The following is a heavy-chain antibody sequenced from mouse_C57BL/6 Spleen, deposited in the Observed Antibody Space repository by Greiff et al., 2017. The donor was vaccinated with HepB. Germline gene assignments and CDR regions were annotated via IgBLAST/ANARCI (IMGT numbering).Heavy chain of an antibody. D-gene: IGHD1-1*01. CDR3: AREIITTVVARYFDV. J-gene: IGHJ1*03. CDR2: IYPRSGNT. CDR1: GYTFTSYG. Sequence: QVQLKESGAELARPGASVKLSCKASGYTFTSYGISWVKQRTGQGLEWIGEIYPRSGNTYYNEKFKGKATLTADKSSSTAYMELRSLTSEDSAVYFCAREIITTVVARYFDVWGTGTTVTVSS. V-gene: IGHV1-81*01.